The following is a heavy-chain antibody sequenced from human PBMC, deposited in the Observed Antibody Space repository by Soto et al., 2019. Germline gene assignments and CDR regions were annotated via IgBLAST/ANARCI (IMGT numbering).Heavy chain of an antibody. V-gene: IGHV3-48*03. Sequence: EVQLVESGGGLVQPGGSLRLSCAASGFTFSSYEMNWVRQAPGKGLEWVSYISSSGSTIYYADSVKGRFTISRDNAKNSLYLQRNRLRVEDTAVYYCARDLDGMDVWGQGTTVTVSS. CDR2: ISSSGSTI. CDR3: ARDLDGMDV. CDR1: GFTFSSYE. J-gene: IGHJ6*02.